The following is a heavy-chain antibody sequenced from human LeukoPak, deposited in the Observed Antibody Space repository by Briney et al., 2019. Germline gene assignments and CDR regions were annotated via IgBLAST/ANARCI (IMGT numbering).Heavy chain of an antibody. J-gene: IGHJ4*02. Sequence: PGGSLRLSCAAAGFTFSDYYMSWVRQAAGKGLEWISKISTGSSTISYAASVKGRFTISRDNAKNSLYLQMNSLRAEDTAVYYCAGESGKIDYWGQGTLVTVSS. CDR3: AGESGKIDY. CDR2: ISTGSSTI. V-gene: IGHV3-11*04. CDR1: GFTFSDYY.